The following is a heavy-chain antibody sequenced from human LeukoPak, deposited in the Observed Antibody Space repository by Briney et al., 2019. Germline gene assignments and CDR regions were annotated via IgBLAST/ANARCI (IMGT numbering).Heavy chain of an antibody. D-gene: IGHD3-22*01. CDR1: GGTFSSYA. CDR3: ARQNTAYYYDSSGYYYYYYYMDV. J-gene: IGHJ6*03. V-gene: IGHV1-69*05. Sequence: ASVKVSCKASGGTFSSYAISWVRQAPGQGLEWMGGIIPIFGTANYAQKFQGRVTITTDESTSTAYMELSSLRSEDTAVYYCARQNTAYYYDSSGYYYYYYYMDVWGKGTTVTVSS. CDR2: IIPIFGTA.